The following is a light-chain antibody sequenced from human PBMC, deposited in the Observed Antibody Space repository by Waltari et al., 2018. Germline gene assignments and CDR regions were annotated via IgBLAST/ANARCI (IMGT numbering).Light chain of an antibody. V-gene: IGLV2-14*01. CDR1: SRDVGGYGQ. Sequence: QSALTQPASVSGSLGQSITISCTGTSRDVGGYGQVSWYQQHPGKAPELIIYEVSNRPSGVSDRFSGSKSGNTASLTISWLQADDEADFYCSSFTYTPTLVFCGGTKLTVL. CDR2: EVS. J-gene: IGLJ3*02. CDR3: SSFTYTPTLV.